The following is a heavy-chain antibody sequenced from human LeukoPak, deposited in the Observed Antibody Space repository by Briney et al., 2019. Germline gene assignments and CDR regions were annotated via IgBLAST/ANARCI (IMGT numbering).Heavy chain of an antibody. CDR2: ISSSSSYI. CDR3: ARAPYAYYGSGTHYSFDY. V-gene: IGHV3-21*01. CDR1: GFIFSSYS. Sequence: GGSLRLSCAASGFIFSSYSMNWARQAPGKGLEWVSSISSSSSYIYYADSVKGRITISRDNAKNSLYLQMNSLRAEDTAVYFCARAPYAYYGSGTHYSFDYWGQGTLVTVSS. J-gene: IGHJ4*02. D-gene: IGHD3-10*01.